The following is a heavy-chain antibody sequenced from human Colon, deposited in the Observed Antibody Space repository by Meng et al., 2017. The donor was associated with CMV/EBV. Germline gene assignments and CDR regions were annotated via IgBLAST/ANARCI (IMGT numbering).Heavy chain of an antibody. CDR3: ARLNGGNSGDWFDP. D-gene: IGHD4-23*01. CDR2: ISAYNGNT. CDR1: GFPFTSYG. J-gene: IGHJ5*02. V-gene: IGHV1-18*04. Sequence: ASGFPFTSYGFNWVRKAPGQGLEGLGWISAYNGNTKDAQIVQGRVTMTTDPSTTTAYMELTDLRSDDTAVYYCARLNGGNSGDWFDPWGQGTLVTVSS.